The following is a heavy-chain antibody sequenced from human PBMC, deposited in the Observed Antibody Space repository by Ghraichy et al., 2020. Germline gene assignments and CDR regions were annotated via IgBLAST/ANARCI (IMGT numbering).Heavy chain of an antibody. D-gene: IGHD3-3*01. V-gene: IGHV1-18*01. J-gene: IGHJ5*02. CDR3: ARDLGSIFGPPGWFDP. CDR2: ISAYNGNT. Sequence: ASVKVSCKASGYTFTSYGISWVRQAPGQGLEWMGWISAYNGNTNYAQKLQGRVTMTTDTSTSTAYMELRSLRSDDTAVYYCARDLGSIFGPPGWFDPWGQGTLVTVSS. CDR1: GYTFTSYG.